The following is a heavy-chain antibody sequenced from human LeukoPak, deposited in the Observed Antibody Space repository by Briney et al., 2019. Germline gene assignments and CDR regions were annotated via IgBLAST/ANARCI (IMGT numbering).Heavy chain of an antibody. Sequence: GGSLRLSCAASGFTFSSYSMNWVRQAPGKGLEWVSSISSSSSYIYYADSVKGRFTISRDSSKNTLYLQMNSLRAEDTAVYYCAKDRLYDSSGYGAFDTWGQGTMVTVSS. D-gene: IGHD3-22*01. CDR3: AKDRLYDSSGYGAFDT. J-gene: IGHJ3*02. V-gene: IGHV3-21*04. CDR1: GFTFSSYS. CDR2: ISSSSSYI.